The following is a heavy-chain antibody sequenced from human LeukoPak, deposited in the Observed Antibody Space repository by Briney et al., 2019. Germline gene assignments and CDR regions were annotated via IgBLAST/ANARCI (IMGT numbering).Heavy chain of an antibody. J-gene: IGHJ4*02. CDR3: TRVADYASFDY. CDR2: ISYDGSNK. CDR1: GFTFNSYA. V-gene: IGHV3-30-3*01. Sequence: GRSLILSCAASGFTFNSYAMHWVRQAPGKGLEWVSVISYDGSNKYYADSVKGRFTVSRDNSKNTLFLQMNSLRAEDTAVYFCTRVADYASFDYWGQGTLVTVSS. D-gene: IGHD4-17*01.